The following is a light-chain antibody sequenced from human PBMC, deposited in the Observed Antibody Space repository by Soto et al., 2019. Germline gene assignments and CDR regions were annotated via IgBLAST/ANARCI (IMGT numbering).Light chain of an antibody. V-gene: IGLV7-46*01. CDR2: DTV. J-gene: IGLJ1*01. CDR3: LLSYNGPYV. Sequence: QAVVTQEPSLTVSPGGTVTLTCGSSTGTVTSGHYPYWFQQKPGQAPRTLIYDTVKKHSWTPARFSGSLLGGKAALTLSGAQPEDEAEYYCLLSYNGPYVFGTGTKVTVL. CDR1: TGTVTSGHY.